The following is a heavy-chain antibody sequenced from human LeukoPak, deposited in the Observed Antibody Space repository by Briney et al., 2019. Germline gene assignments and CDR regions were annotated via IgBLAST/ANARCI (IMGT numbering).Heavy chain of an antibody. Sequence: SQTLSLTCTVSGGSISSGDYYWSWIRQPPGKGLEWIGYIYESGDTHYNPSLKSRVIISVDTSKNQFSLKLSSVTAADTALYYCARRFLWFGESSGTFDYWGQGTLVTVSS. CDR2: IYESGDT. CDR3: ARRFLWFGESSGTFDY. V-gene: IGHV4-30-4*01. CDR1: GGSISSGDYY. D-gene: IGHD3-10*01. J-gene: IGHJ4*02.